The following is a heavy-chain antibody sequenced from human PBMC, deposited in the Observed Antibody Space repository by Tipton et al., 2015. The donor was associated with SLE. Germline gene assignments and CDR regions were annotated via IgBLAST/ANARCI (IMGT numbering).Heavy chain of an antibody. CDR3: ARWRDSSNWALGYYGMDV. CDR1: GRSISSSSSYY. CDR2: IYYSGST. D-gene: IGHD6-13*01. V-gene: IGHV4-39*07. Sequence: TLSLTCAVYGRSISSSSSYYWGWIRQPPGKGLEWIGNIYYSGSTYYNPSLKSRVTISVHTSKNQFSLKLSSMTAADTAVYYCARWRDSSNWALGYYGMDVWGQGTTVTVSS. J-gene: IGHJ6*02.